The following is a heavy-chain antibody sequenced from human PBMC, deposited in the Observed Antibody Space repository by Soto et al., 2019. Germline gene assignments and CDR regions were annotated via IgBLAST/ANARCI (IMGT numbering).Heavy chain of an antibody. CDR1: GFTFSSYS. CDR3: ARDLSGYVGHVGYYYYYYGMDV. V-gene: IGHV3-48*02. D-gene: IGHD5-12*01. Sequence: GGSLRLSCAASGFTFSSYSMNWVRQAPGKGLEWVSYISSSSSTIYYADSVKGRFTISRDNAKNSLYLQMNSLRDEDTAVYYCARDLSGYVGHVGYYYYYYGMDVWGQGTTVTVSS. CDR2: ISSSSSTI. J-gene: IGHJ6*02.